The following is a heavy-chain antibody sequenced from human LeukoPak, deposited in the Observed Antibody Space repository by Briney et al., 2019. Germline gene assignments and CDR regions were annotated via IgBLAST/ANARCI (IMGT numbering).Heavy chain of an antibody. CDR2: IFYSGNT. V-gene: IGHV4-39*07. J-gene: IGHJ3*01. CDR1: GGSINSSSYY. Sequence: SETLSLTCTVSGGSINSSSYYWGWIRQPPGKGLEWIGSIFYSGNTYDNPSLKSRVTISVDTSKNQFSLKLSSVTAADTAVYYCARGFYIVGNAGVFDLWSQGTMVTVSS. D-gene: IGHD2-21*01. CDR3: ARGFYIVGNAGVFDL.